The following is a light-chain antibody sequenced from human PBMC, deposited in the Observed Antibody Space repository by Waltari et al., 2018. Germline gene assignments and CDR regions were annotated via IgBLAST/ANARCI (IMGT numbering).Light chain of an antibody. CDR3: RHYLRLPVT. J-gene: IGKJ1*01. CDR1: QSVIRA. Sequence: EIVLTPSPGTLSLSLGERVTLSCRASQSVIRALAWYQQKPGQAPRLLIYGASTRATGIPDRFSGSGSGTDFSLTISRLEPDDFAVYCCRHYLRLPVTFGQGTTVEI. CDR2: GAS. V-gene: IGKV3-20*01.